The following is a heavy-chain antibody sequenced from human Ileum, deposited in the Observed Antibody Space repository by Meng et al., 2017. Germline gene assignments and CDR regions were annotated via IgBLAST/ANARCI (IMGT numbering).Heavy chain of an antibody. Sequence: QVQLVESGGGVVQPGRSLRLSCAASGFALRSYALHWVRQAPGKGLEWVSAISYDGSNKYYADSVKGRFTISRDNSENTLYLQMNSLRAEDTAVYYCARDENTGYFDYWGQGTLVTVSS. V-gene: IGHV3-30*04. CDR1: GFALRSYA. CDR2: ISYDGSNK. D-gene: IGHD5-18*01. J-gene: IGHJ4*02. CDR3: ARDENTGYFDY.